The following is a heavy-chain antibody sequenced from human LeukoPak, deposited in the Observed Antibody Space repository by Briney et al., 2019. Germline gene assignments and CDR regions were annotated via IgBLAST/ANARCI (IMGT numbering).Heavy chain of an antibody. CDR3: ARWAAAGTHHFDY. D-gene: IGHD6-13*01. J-gene: IGHJ4*02. CDR2: IYYSGST. CDR1: GGSISSSSYY. Sequence: ETLSLTCTVSGGSISSSSYYWAWIRQPPGKGLEWIGSIYYSGSTYYNPSLKSRVTISVDTSKNQFSLKLSSVTAADTAVYYCARWAAAGTHHFDYWGRGTLVTVSS. V-gene: IGHV4-39*01.